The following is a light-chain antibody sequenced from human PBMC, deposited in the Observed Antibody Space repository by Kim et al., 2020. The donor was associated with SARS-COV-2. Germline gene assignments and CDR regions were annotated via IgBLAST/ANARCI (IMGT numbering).Light chain of an antibody. CDR1: SVDIGATKY. J-gene: IGLJ3*02. CDR2: DVS. Sequence: GQSISISCTGTSVDIGATKYVSWYQQHPGKAPRLLIYDVSKRPSGLSNRFSASKSGDTASLTISGLQADDEADYYCSSYRTSGTCLFGGGTQLTVL. V-gene: IGLV2-14*03. CDR3: SSYRTSGTCL.